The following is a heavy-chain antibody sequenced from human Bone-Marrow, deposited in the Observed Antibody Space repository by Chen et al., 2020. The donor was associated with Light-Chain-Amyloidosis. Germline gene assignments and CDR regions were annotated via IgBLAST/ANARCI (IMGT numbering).Heavy chain of an antibody. CDR1: GYTFPNHW. Sequence: EVQLEQSGPEVKKPGESLKISCKGSGYTFPNHWIGWVRQMPGKGLEWLGVIYPDDSDARYSPSFEGQVTSSADKSITTAYLQWRSLKASDTAMYYCARRRDGYNFDYWGQGTLVTVSS. D-gene: IGHD5-12*01. J-gene: IGHJ4*02. V-gene: IGHV5-51*01. CDR3: ARRRDGYNFDY. CDR2: IYPDDSDA.